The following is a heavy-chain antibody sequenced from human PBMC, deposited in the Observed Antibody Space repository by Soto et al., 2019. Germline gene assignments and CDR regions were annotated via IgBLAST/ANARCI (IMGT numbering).Heavy chain of an antibody. CDR2: IDPSDSDI. CDR1: GYRFASYR. CDR3: ARSFFDSFDY. Sequence: GESLKISCKGSGYRFASYRIALVRQMHGKGLEWRGIIDPSDSDIRYSPSFQGQVTISADKSISTAYLQWSSLKASDPAIYYCARSFFDSFDYWGHGTLVTVSS. J-gene: IGHJ4*01. V-gene: IGHV5-51*01. D-gene: IGHD3-22*01.